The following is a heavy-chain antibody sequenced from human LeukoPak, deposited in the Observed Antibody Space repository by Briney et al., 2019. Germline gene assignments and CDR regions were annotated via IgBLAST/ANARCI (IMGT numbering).Heavy chain of an antibody. J-gene: IGHJ3*02. D-gene: IGHD3-16*01. CDR2: IYHSGST. CDR1: GGSISSSNW. V-gene: IGHV4-4*02. Sequence: SETLSLTCAVSGGSISSSNWWSWVRQPPGKGLEWIGEIYHSGSTNYNPSLKNRVTISVDKSKNQFSLKLSSVTAADTAVYYCARDTPPYDYVWGPPLHGAFDIWGQGTMVTVSS. CDR3: ARDTPPYDYVWGPPLHGAFDI.